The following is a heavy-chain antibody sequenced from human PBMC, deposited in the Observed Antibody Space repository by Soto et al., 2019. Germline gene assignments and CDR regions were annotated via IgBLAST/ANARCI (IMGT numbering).Heavy chain of an antibody. J-gene: IGHJ4*02. D-gene: IGHD4-17*01. Sequence: SETLSLTCAVYGGSFSGFYWSWIRQPPGKGLEWIGEINHSGSTNYNPSLKSRVTISVDTSKNQFSLKLSSVTAADTAVYYCAGKYYGSLRARYFDYWGQGTLVTVSS. CDR3: AGKYYGSLRARYFDY. CDR1: GGSFSGFY. V-gene: IGHV4-34*01. CDR2: INHSGST.